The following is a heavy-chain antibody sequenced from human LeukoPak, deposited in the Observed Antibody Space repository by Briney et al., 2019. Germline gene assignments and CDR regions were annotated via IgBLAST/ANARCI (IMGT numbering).Heavy chain of an antibody. V-gene: IGHV3-30*02. Sequence: GGSLRLSCAASGFTFSSYAMHWVRQAPGKGLEWVAFIRHDGSNIYYADSVKGRFTISRDNSKNTLYLQMNSLIAEDTAVYYCAKTGFQWGDYFYYMDVWGKGTTVTVSS. D-gene: IGHD1-14*01. CDR2: IRHDGSNI. CDR1: GFTFSSYA. CDR3: AKTGFQWGDYFYYMDV. J-gene: IGHJ6*03.